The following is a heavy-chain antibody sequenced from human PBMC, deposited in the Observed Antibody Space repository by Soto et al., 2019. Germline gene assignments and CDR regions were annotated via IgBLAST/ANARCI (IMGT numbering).Heavy chain of an antibody. CDR2: IIPIFGTA. Sequence: SVKVSCKASGGTFSSYAISWVRQAPGQGLEWMGGIIPIFGTANYAQKFQGRVTITADESTSTAYMELSSLRSEDTAVYYCASRPRYSGSYYPAFDIWGQGTMVTVSS. CDR1: GGTFSSYA. D-gene: IGHD1-26*01. V-gene: IGHV1-69*13. J-gene: IGHJ3*02. CDR3: ASRPRYSGSYYPAFDI.